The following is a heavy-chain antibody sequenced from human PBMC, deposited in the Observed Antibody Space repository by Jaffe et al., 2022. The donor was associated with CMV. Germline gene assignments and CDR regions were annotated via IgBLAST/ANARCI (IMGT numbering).Heavy chain of an antibody. CDR1: GGSISSYY. D-gene: IGHD3-16*01. CDR2: IYYSGST. J-gene: IGHJ6*03. Sequence: QVQLQESGPGLVKPSETLSLTCTVSGGSISSYYWSWIRQPPGKGLEWIGYIYYSGSTNYNPSLKSRVTISVDTSKNQFSLKLSSVTAADTAVYYCARGAVGGGLYYYYYMDVWGKGTTVTVSS. CDR3: ARGAVGGGLYYYYYMDV. V-gene: IGHV4-59*01.